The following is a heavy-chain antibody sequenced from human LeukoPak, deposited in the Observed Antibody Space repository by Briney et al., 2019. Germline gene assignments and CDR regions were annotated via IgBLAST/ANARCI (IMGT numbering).Heavy chain of an antibody. CDR1: GYTFTGYY. D-gene: IGHD2-15*01. V-gene: IGHV1-46*01. CDR2: INPSGGST. J-gene: IGHJ4*02. Sequence: ASVTVSCKASGYTFTGYYMRWVRQAPGQGLEWMGIINPSGGSTGYAQKFQGRVTMTRDTSTSTVYMELSSLRSEDTAVYYCARGGGIVEGYWGQGTLVTVSS. CDR3: ARGGGIVEGY.